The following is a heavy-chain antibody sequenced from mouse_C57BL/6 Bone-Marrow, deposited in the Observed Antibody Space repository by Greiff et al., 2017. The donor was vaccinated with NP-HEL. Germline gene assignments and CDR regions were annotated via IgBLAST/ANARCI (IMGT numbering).Heavy chain of an antibody. Sequence: QVQLQQPGAELVKPGASVKLSCKASGYTFTSYWMHWVKQRPGQGLEWIGMIHPNSGSTNYNEKLKSKVTLTVDKSYSTAYMQLSSLTSEDSAVYDCARDFYYGSTYYYAMDYWGQGTSVTVSS. CDR3: ARDFYYGSTYYYAMDY. CDR2: IHPNSGST. D-gene: IGHD1-1*01. V-gene: IGHV1-64*01. CDR1: GYTFTSYW. J-gene: IGHJ4*01.